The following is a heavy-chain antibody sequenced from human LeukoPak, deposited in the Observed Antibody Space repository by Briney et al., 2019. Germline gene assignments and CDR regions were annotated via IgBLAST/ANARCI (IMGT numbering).Heavy chain of an antibody. CDR1: GFTFSSYA. D-gene: IGHD3-10*01. J-gene: IGHJ4*02. Sequence: GGSLRLSCAASGFTFSSYAMHWVHQAPGKGLEWVAVISYDGSNKYYADSVKGRFTISRDNSKNTLYLQMNSLRAEDTAVYYCARGPYMVRGVSGFDYWGQGTLVTVSS. CDR3: ARGPYMVRGVSGFDY. V-gene: IGHV3-30*04. CDR2: ISYDGSNK.